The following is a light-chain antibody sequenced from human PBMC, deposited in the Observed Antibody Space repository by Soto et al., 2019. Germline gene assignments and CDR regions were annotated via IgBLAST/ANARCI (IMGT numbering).Light chain of an antibody. CDR3: LQDYNYPRT. CDR2: AAS. V-gene: IGKV1-6*01. CDR1: QGIRSD. Sequence: AIQMTQSPYSLSASVGDRVTITCRARQGIRSDLGWYQQKPGRAPKLLIYAASILQSGGPSRFSGSGSGTDFTLTISSLQPEDFATYYCLQDYNYPRTFGQGTNLEIK. J-gene: IGKJ2*01.